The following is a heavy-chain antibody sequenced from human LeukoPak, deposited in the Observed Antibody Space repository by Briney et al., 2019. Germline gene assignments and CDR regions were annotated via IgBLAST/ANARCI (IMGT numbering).Heavy chain of an antibody. Sequence: AASVKVSFKASGYTFTGYYMHWVGQAPGQGREWMGWINPNSGGTNYAQKFQGRVTMTRDTSISTAYMELSRLRSDDTAVYYCARVADTAMATNYFDYWGQGTLVTVSS. CDR2: INPNSGGT. V-gene: IGHV1-2*02. CDR1: GYTFTGYY. D-gene: IGHD5-18*01. CDR3: ARVADTAMATNYFDY. J-gene: IGHJ4*02.